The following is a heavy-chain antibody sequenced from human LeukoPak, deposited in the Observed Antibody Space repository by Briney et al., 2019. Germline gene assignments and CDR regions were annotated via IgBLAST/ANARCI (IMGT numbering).Heavy chain of an antibody. V-gene: IGHV4-4*07. CDR2: IYTSGST. CDR1: GGSISSYY. D-gene: IGHD6-19*01. CDR3: ARDRYSSGWYGFDY. J-gene: IGHJ4*02. Sequence: SETLSLTCTVSGGSISSYYWSWIRQPAGKGLEWIGRIYTSGSTNYNPSLKSRVTISVDTSKNQFSLKLSPVTAADTAVYYCARDRYSSGWYGFDYWGQGTLVTVSS.